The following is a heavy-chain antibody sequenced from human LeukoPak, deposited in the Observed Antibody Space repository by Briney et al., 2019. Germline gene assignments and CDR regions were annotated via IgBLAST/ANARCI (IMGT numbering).Heavy chain of an antibody. CDR2: INTNTGNP. J-gene: IGHJ3*02. CDR3: ARLGPITGTTTADAFDI. CDR1: GYTFTSYA. V-gene: IGHV7-4-1*02. D-gene: IGHD1-7*01. Sequence: GASVKVSCKASGYTFTSYAMNWVRQAPGQGLEWMGWINTNTGNPTYAQGFTGRFVFSLDTSVSTAYLQISSLKAEDTAVYYCARLGPITGTTTADAFDIWGQGTMVTVSS.